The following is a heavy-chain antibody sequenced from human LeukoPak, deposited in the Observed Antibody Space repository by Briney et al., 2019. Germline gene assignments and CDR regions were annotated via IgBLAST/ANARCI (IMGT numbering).Heavy chain of an antibody. CDR1: GGTLSSYA. J-gene: IGHJ4*02. V-gene: IGHV1-69*13. CDR3: ARHPNSNWDY. Sequence: GASVKVSCKVSGGTLSSYAISWVRQAPGQGLEWMGGIIPIFGTANYAQKFQGRVTITADESTSTAYMELSSLRSEDTAVYYCARHPNSNWDYWGQGTLVTVSS. D-gene: IGHD6-13*01. CDR2: IIPIFGTA.